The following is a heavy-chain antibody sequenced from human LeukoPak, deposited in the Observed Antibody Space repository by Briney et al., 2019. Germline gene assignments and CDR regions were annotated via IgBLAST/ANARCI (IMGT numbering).Heavy chain of an antibody. CDR3: ARHRAYSSSGRSPDYYYGMDV. D-gene: IGHD6-13*01. V-gene: IGHV5-51*01. J-gene: IGHJ6*02. CDR2: IYPGDSDT. Sequence: KDGESLKISCEVSGHRFTNHWIGWVRQMPGKGLEWMGIIYPGDSDTRYSPSFQGQVTISADKSISTAYLQWSSLKASDTAMYYCARHRAYSSSGRSPDYYYGMDVWGQGTTVTVSS. CDR1: GHRFTNHW.